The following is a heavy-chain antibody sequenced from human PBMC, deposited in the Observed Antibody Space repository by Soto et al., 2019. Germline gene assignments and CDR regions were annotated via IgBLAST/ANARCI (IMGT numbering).Heavy chain of an antibody. J-gene: IGHJ6*02. CDR2: IVVGSGNT. V-gene: IGHV1-58*01. CDR1: GFTFTSSA. CDR3: AALRESNYYYYYGMNV. D-gene: IGHD1-26*01. Sequence: SVKVSCKASGFTFTSSAVQWVRQARGQGLEWIGWIVVGSGNTNYAQKFQERVTITRDMSTSTAYMELSSLRSEDTAVYYCAALRESNYYYYYGMNVWGQGTTVTVSS.